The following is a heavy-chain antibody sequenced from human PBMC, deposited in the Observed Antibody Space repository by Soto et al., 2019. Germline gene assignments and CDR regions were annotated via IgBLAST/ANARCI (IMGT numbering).Heavy chain of an antibody. Sequence: GGSLRLSCAASGFTFSSYAMSWVRQAPGKGLEWVSAISGSGGSTYYADSVKGRFTISRDNSKNTLYLQMNSLRAEDTAVYYCAKRWADCSGGSRLIFDYWGQGTLVTVSS. J-gene: IGHJ4*02. CDR2: ISGSGGST. V-gene: IGHV3-23*01. D-gene: IGHD2-15*01. CDR3: AKRWADCSGGSRLIFDY. CDR1: GFTFSSYA.